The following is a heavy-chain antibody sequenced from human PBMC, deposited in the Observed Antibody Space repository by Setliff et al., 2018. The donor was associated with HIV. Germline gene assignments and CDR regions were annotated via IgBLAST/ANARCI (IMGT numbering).Heavy chain of an antibody. CDR3: TKGVQRLRPYYFDS. Sequence: ASVKVSCKAFEYTFIDYFIHWVRQAPGQGLEWMGWISPYNGDTKILQKFRGRVTMTRDTSKNTLYLQMNSLRVEDTAIYYCTKGVQRLRPYYFDSWGQGTLVTVSS. CDR2: ISPYNGDT. D-gene: IGHD4-17*01. CDR1: EYTFIDYF. J-gene: IGHJ4*02. V-gene: IGHV1-2*02.